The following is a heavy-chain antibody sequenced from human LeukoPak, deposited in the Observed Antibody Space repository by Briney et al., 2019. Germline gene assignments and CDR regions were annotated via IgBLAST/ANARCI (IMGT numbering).Heavy chain of an antibody. J-gene: IGHJ4*02. CDR3: ARDPVDAVPAFFLDY. V-gene: IGHV1-2*02. D-gene: IGHD2-2*01. Sequence: ASVKVFCKASGYTFTGYYMHWVRQAPGQGLEWMGWINPNSGGTNYAQKFQGRVTMTRDTSISTAYMELSRLRSDDTAVYYCARDPVDAVPAFFLDYWGQGTLVTVSS. CDR1: GYTFTGYY. CDR2: INPNSGGT.